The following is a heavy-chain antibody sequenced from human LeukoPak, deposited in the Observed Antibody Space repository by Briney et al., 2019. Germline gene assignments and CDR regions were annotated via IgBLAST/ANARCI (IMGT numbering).Heavy chain of an antibody. J-gene: IGHJ5*02. CDR2: IYSNTSA. CDR3: ARDIPVDSRSSVPKPVRDS. CDR1: GFTISYNY. Sequence: GGSLRLSCAASGFTISYNYMSWVRQAPGKGLQWVSVIYSNTSAYYADSMKGRFTISRHNSKNTLYLQMTSLRAEDTAVYYCARDIPVDSRSSVPKPVRDSWGQGTLVTVSS. V-gene: IGHV3-53*04. D-gene: IGHD6-6*01.